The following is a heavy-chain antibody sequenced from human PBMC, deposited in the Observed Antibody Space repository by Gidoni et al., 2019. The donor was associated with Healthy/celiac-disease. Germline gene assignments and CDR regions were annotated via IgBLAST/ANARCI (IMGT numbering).Heavy chain of an antibody. J-gene: IGHJ5*02. CDR3: AKENYYGSGSYFWFDP. D-gene: IGHD3-10*01. CDR2: ISYDGSNK. Sequence: QVQLVESGGGVVQPGSSLRLSCAASGFTFSSYGMHWVRQAPGKGLEWVAVISYDGSNKYYADSVKGRFTISRDNSKNTLYLQMNSLRAEDTAVYYCAKENYYGSGSYFWFDPWGQGTLVTVSS. CDR1: GFTFSSYG. V-gene: IGHV3-30*18.